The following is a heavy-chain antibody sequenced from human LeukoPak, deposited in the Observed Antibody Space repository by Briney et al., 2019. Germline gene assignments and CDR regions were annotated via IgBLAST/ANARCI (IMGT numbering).Heavy chain of an antibody. J-gene: IGHJ4*02. Sequence: ASVKVSCKASGYTFTGYYMHWLRQAPGQGLEWMGWINPNSGGTDYAQKLQGRVTMTRDTSITTAYMELSRLRSDDTAVYYCARGGGEGYTYGRYYFDYWGQGTLVTVSS. CDR3: ARGGGEGYTYGRYYFDY. D-gene: IGHD5-18*01. CDR1: GYTFTGYY. CDR2: INPNSGGT. V-gene: IGHV1-2*02.